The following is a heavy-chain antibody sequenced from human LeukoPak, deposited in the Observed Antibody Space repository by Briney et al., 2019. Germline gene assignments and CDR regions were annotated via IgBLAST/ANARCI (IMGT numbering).Heavy chain of an antibody. J-gene: IGHJ4*02. CDR3: ARDASTAKNDY. CDR1: GFTFSSNG. V-gene: IGHV3-48*04. D-gene: IGHD2-2*01. Sequence: GGSLRLSCAASGFTFSSNGMNWVRQAPGKGLEWVSYISATGGTIYYADSVKGRFTISRDNAKNSLYLQMNSLRVEDTALYYCARDASTAKNDYWGQGTLVTVSS. CDR2: ISATGGTI.